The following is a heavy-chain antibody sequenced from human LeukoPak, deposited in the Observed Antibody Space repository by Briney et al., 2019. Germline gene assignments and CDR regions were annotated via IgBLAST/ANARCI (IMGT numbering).Heavy chain of an antibody. D-gene: IGHD2-2*01. J-gene: IGHJ6*03. CDR2: ITSSSTYT. Sequence: GGSLRLSCAASGFTFSIYNMNWVRQAPGKALEWVSSITSSSTYTYYADSVKGRFTISRDNAKNSLYLQMNSLRAEDTAVYYCARDKHCSSTSCPDYYYYYYMDVWGKGTTVTISS. CDR1: GFTFSIYN. CDR3: ARDKHCSSTSCPDYYYYYYMDV. V-gene: IGHV3-21*01.